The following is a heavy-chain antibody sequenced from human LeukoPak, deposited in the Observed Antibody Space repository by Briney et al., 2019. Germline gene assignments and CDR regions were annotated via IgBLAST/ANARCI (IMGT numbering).Heavy chain of an antibody. CDR2: INHSGST. J-gene: IGHJ4*02. CDR1: GGSFSGYY. CDR3: ARGYGAAAGDDYPFDY. D-gene: IGHD6-13*01. Sequence: SETLSLTCAVYGGSFSGYYWSWIRQPPGKGLEWIGEINHSGSTNYNPSLKSRVTISVDTSKNQFSLKLSSVTAADTAVYYCARGYGAAAGDDYPFDYWGQGTLVTVSS. V-gene: IGHV4-34*01.